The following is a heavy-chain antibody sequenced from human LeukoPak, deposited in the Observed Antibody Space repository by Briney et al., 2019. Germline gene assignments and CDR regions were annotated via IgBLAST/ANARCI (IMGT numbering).Heavy chain of an antibody. CDR1: GSSFSSYW. V-gene: IGHV3-74*01. D-gene: IGHD3-3*01. CDR3: GRAVPALPSADF. Sequence: PGGSLSLSCAASGSSFSSYWMHGVRQLPGKGLEWVPLIITDGSGTTYTASVKGRSSTSTDTAKNTLYLHMSRRRAETTGVYYCGRAVPALPSADFWGQGTLVTVSS. CDR2: IITDGSGT. J-gene: IGHJ4*02.